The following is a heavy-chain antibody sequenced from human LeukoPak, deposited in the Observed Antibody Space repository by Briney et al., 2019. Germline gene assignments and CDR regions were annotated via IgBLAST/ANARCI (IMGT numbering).Heavy chain of an antibody. CDR3: AKSNGYGLVDI. CDR1: GGSISSYY. D-gene: IGHD3-10*01. J-gene: IGHJ3*02. Sequence: TSETLSLTCTVSGGSISSYYWGWVRQPPGKGLEWIGNIFYSGSTYYSPSLKSRVTISLDTSRNQFSLKLNSVTAADTAVYYCAKSNGYGLVDIWGQGTMVTVSS. CDR2: IFYSGST. V-gene: IGHV4-39*07.